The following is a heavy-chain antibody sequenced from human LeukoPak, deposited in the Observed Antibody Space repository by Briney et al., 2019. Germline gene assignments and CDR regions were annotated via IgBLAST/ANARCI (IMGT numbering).Heavy chain of an antibody. CDR1: AYTFTSYS. Sequence: ASVKVSCNASAYTFTSYSISWSRQPPGQGLEWMGWISAYNGNTNYAQKLQGRVTMTTDTSTSTSVTALMSLRSENTAASSSATSNNLYDSSGYSDWFDPWGQGTLVTVSS. J-gene: IGHJ5*02. D-gene: IGHD3-22*01. V-gene: IGHV1-18*01. CDR3: ATSNNLYDSSGYSDWFDP. CDR2: ISAYNGNT.